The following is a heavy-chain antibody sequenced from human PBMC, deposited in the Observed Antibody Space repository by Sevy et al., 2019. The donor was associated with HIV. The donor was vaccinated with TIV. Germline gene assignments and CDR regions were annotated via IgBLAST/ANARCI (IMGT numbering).Heavy chain of an antibody. CDR3: ATGGTYDYDSSGYSY. J-gene: IGHJ4*02. Sequence: GGSLRLSCAASGFTFDDYPMHWVRQAPGKGLEWVSGISWNSGSIGYADSVKGRFTISRDNAKNSLYLQMNSLRAEDTALYYCATGGTYDYDSSGYSYWGQGTLVTVSS. V-gene: IGHV3-9*01. D-gene: IGHD3-22*01. CDR1: GFTFDDYP. CDR2: ISWNSGSI.